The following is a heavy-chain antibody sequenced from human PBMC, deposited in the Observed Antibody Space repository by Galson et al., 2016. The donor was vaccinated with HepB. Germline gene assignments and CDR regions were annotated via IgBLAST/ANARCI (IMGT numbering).Heavy chain of an antibody. CDR1: GFTFSNHW. V-gene: IGHV3-74*01. Sequence: SLRLSCAASGFTFSNHWMHWVRQAPGKGLVWVSRISGDGSSTSYADSVKGRFTISRDNSKNTLYLQINSLRAEDTAVYYCAKGRRSGCSSTSCYPFDYWGQGTLVTVSS. CDR3: AKGRRSGCSSTSCYPFDY. D-gene: IGHD2-2*01. CDR2: ISGDGSST. J-gene: IGHJ4*02.